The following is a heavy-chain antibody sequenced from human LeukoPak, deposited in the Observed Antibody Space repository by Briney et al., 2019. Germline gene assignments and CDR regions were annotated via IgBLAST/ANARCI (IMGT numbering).Heavy chain of an antibody. Sequence: SETLSLTCTVTGGSISSYYWSWIRQPPGEGLEWIGYIYYSGSTNYNPSLKSRVTISVDTSKNQFSLKLSPVTAADTAVYYCARACSGGSCYSMRFDPWGQGTLVTVSS. J-gene: IGHJ5*02. V-gene: IGHV4-59*01. CDR1: GGSISSYY. CDR3: ARACSGGSCYSMRFDP. CDR2: IYYSGST. D-gene: IGHD2-15*01.